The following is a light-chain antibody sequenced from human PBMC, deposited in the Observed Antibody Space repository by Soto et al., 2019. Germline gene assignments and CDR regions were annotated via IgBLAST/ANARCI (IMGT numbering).Light chain of an antibody. Sequence: DIQMTQSPSTLSASVGDRVTITCRASQSISPWLAWYQQKPGKAPKLLIYDAYSLESGVPSRFSGRRSGTEFTLTIAGLQPEDFATYYCQQYESYSPLTFGGGTKVDIK. CDR2: DAY. CDR1: QSISPW. V-gene: IGKV1-5*01. J-gene: IGKJ4*01. CDR3: QQYESYSPLT.